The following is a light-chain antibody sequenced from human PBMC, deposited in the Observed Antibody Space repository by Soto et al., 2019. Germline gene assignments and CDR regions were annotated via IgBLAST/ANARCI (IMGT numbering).Light chain of an antibody. J-gene: IGLJ1*01. Sequence: QSVLTQPPSVSGSPGQSVTISCTGTSSDVGSYNRVSWYQQPPGTAPKLMIYDVSNRPPGVPDRFSGSKSGNTASLTISGLQAEDEADYYCSSYTSSITYVFGTGTKVTVL. CDR1: SSDVGSYNR. CDR2: DVS. V-gene: IGLV2-18*02. CDR3: SSYTSSITYV.